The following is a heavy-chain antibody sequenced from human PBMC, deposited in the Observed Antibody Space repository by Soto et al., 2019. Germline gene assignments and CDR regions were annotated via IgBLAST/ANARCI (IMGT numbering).Heavy chain of an antibody. CDR2: IYSGGST. J-gene: IGHJ3*02. V-gene: IGHV3-53*01. D-gene: IGHD1-26*01. Sequence: PXGSLRLSCSASGFTVSSNYMSWVRQAPGKGLEWVSVIYSGGSTYYADSVKGRFTISRDNSKNTLYLQMNSLRAEDTAVYYCARGEPGSDAFDIWGQGTMVTVSS. CDR3: ARGEPGSDAFDI. CDR1: GFTVSSNY.